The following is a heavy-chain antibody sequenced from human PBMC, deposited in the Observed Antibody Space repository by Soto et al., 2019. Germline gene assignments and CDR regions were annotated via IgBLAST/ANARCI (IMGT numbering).Heavy chain of an antibody. J-gene: IGHJ3*02. CDR1: GGSISSYY. D-gene: IGHD3-16*02. Sequence: SETLSLTCTVSGGSISSYYWSWIRQPPGKGLEWIGYIYYSGSTNYNPSLKSRVTISVDTSKNQFSLKLSSVTAADTAVYYCARGQSIWGSYRYWAFDIWGQGTMVTVSS. CDR2: IYYSGST. V-gene: IGHV4-59*01. CDR3: ARGQSIWGSYRYWAFDI.